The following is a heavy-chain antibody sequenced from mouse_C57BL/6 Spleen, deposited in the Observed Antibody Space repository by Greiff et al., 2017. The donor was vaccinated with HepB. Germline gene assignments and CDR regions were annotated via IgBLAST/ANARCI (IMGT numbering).Heavy chain of an antibody. V-gene: IGHV3-6*01. D-gene: IGHD1-3*01. J-gene: IGHJ3*01. CDR3: ARDNNYVPFAY. CDR1: GYSITSGYY. CDR2: ISYDGSN. Sequence: EVQLQESGPGLVKPSQSLSLTCSVTGYSITSGYYWNWIRQFPGNKLEWRGYISYDGSNNYNPSLKNRISITRDTSKNQFFLKLNSVTTEDTATYYCARDNNYVPFAYWGQGTLVTVSA.